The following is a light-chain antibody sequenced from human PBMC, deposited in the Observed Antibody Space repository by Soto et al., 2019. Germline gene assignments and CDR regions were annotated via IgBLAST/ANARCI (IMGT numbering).Light chain of an antibody. CDR3: QQLNGYPPWT. Sequence: IQVTQCPSFLSASVGGEVTITCRASQGIRSHLAGYQQKPGKAPKLLIYTASTLHSGVPSRFSGGGSGTEFTLTISSLQPEDFATYYCQQLNGYPPWTFGQGTKVDI. J-gene: IGKJ1*01. CDR1: QGIRSH. V-gene: IGKV1-9*01. CDR2: TAS.